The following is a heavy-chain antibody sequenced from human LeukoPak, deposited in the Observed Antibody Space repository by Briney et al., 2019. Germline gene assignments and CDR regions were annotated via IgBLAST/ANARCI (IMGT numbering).Heavy chain of an antibody. D-gene: IGHD6-13*01. CDR2: ISSSSSTI. J-gene: IGHJ4*02. CDR1: GFTFSSYT. Sequence: PGGSLRLSCAASGFTFSSYTMNWVRQAPGKGLEWVSYISSSSSTIYYADSVKGRFTISRDNAKNSLYLQMNSLRDEDSAVYYCARDPHIAAAGTIFDYWGQGTLVTVSS. V-gene: IGHV3-48*02. CDR3: ARDPHIAAAGTIFDY.